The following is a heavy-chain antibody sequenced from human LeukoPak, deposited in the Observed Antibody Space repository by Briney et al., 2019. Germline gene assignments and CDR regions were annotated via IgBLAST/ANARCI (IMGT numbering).Heavy chain of an antibody. J-gene: IGHJ4*02. Sequence: GGSLRLSCTASGFTFRSFAMSWVRQAPGKGLEWVSGISVSYGTPYYADSVKGRFTISRDNSKNTLFMEMTSLRVEDTAVYYCAKPGLYWYDSSAYFDSWGQGTLVTVSS. CDR1: GFTFRSFA. CDR2: ISVSYGTP. D-gene: IGHD3-22*01. CDR3: AKPGLYWYDSSAYFDS. V-gene: IGHV3-23*01.